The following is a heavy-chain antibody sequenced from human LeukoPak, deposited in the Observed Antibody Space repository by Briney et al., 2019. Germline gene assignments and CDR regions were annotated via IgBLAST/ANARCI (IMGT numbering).Heavy chain of an antibody. CDR2: INPSGGST. Sequence: GASVKVSCKASGYTFTSYYMHWVRQAPGQGLEWMGIINPSGGSTSYAQKFQGRVTMTRDTSTSTVYMELSSLRSEDTAVYYCAREREEKLFGEYYYYGMDVWGQGTTVTVSS. D-gene: IGHD3-10*02. CDR1: GYTFTSYY. V-gene: IGHV1-46*01. CDR3: AREREEKLFGEYYYYGMDV. J-gene: IGHJ6*02.